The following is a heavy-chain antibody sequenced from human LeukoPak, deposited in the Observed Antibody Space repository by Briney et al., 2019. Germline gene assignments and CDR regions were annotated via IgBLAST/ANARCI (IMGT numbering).Heavy chain of an antibody. V-gene: IGHV3-53*01. Sequence: GGSLRLSCAASGFTVSSAYMTWVRQASGKGLEWVSVIYIGGSTYYADSVKGRFTISRDNSRNTLYLQMNSLRTEDTAVYYCAREVGEVVVASETYYYYGMDVWGQGTTVTVSS. CDR3: AREVGEVVVASETYYYYGMDV. CDR1: GFTVSSAY. J-gene: IGHJ6*02. D-gene: IGHD2-15*01. CDR2: IYIGGST.